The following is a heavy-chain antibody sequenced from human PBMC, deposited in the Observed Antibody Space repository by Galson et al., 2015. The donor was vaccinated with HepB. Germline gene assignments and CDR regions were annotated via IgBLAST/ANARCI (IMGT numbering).Heavy chain of an antibody. CDR3: AREIHKYFYDSSGDDC. CDR1: GDSVSNNYAA. D-gene: IGHD3-22*01. J-gene: IGHJ4*02. V-gene: IGHV6-1*01. Sequence: CAISGDSVSNNYAAWNWIRQSPSRGLEWLGRTYYRSKWYNDYANSVKSRVTINSDTSKNQFSLHLKSVTPDDTAVYYCAREIHKYFYDSSGDDCWGQGSLVTGSS. CDR2: TYYRSKWYN.